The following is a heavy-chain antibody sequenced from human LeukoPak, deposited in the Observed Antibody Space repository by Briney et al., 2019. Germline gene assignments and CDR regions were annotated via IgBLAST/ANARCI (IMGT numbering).Heavy chain of an antibody. D-gene: IGHD3-22*01. CDR2: IRYGGSNK. Sequence: GGSLRLSCAASGFTFSSYGMHWVHQAPGKGLEWVAFIRYGGSNKYYADSVKGRFTISRDNSKNTLYLQMNSLRAEDTAVYYCAKDYYYDSGGRYYFDYWGQGTLVTVSS. J-gene: IGHJ4*02. V-gene: IGHV3-30*02. CDR3: AKDYYYDSGGRYYFDY. CDR1: GFTFSSYG.